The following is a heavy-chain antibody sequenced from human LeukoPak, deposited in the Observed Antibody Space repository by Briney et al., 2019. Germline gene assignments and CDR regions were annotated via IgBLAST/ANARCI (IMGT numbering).Heavy chain of an antibody. V-gene: IGHV3-21*01. D-gene: IGHD2-2*01. J-gene: IGHJ4*02. CDR1: GFTFSSYS. Sequence: GGSLRLSCAASGFTFSSYSMNWVRQAPGKGLEWVSSISSSSSYIYYADSVKGRFTISRDSAKNSLYLQMNSLRAEDTAVYYCARDLDRGTSRTNPLGDWGQGTLVTVSS. CDR2: ISSSSSYI. CDR3: ARDLDRGTSRTNPLGD.